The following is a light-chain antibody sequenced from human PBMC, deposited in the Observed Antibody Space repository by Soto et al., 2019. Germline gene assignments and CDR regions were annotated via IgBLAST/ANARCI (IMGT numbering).Light chain of an antibody. CDR1: SSNIGAGYD. CDR2: GNS. V-gene: IGLV1-40*01. J-gene: IGLJ1*01. CDR3: QSYDSSLSGYV. Sequence: QSVLTQPPSVSGAPGQRVTISCTGSSSNIGAGYDVHWYQQLPGTAPKLLIYGNSNRPSGVPDRFSGSKSGTSAPLAITGLQAEDEAEYYCQSYDSSLSGYVFGTGTKATVL.